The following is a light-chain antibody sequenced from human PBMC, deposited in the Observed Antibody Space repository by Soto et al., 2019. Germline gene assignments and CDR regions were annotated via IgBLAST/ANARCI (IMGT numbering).Light chain of an antibody. CDR3: SSYTSSSTRVV. CDR2: DVS. CDR1: SSDVGGYNY. V-gene: IGLV2-14*01. Sequence: QSVLTQPASVSGSPGQSITISCTGTSSDVGGYNYVSWYQQHPGKAPKLMLYDVSNRPSGVSNRFSGAKSGNTASLTISGLQAEHEADYYCSSYTSSSTRVVFGGATKVTVL. J-gene: IGLJ2*01.